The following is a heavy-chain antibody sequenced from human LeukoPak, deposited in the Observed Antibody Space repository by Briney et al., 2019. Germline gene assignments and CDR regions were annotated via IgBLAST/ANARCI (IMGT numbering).Heavy chain of an antibody. CDR3: TRVTYYYDNSGYFHFDS. CDR2: IRRKAHGGTT. J-gene: IGHJ4*02. CDR1: GFTFGDYA. Sequence: PGGSLRLSCTTSGFTFGDYAMSWVRQAPGKGLEWVSFIRRKAHGGTTEYAASVKGRFSSSRDDSKSIAYLRMNSLKTEDTAVYFCTRVTYYYDNSGYFHFDSWGQGSLVTVSS. V-gene: IGHV3-49*04. D-gene: IGHD3-22*01.